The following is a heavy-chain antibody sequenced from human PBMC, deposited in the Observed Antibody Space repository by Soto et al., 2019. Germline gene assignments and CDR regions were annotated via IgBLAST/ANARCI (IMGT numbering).Heavy chain of an antibody. V-gene: IGHV1-69*02. J-gene: IGHJ4*02. CDR2: IIPILGIA. CDR3: ATYDSSGYQGAYFDY. CDR1: GGTFSSYT. Sequence: QVQLVQSGAEVKKPGSSVKVSCKASGGTFSSYTTSWVRQAPGQGLEWMGRIIPILGIANYAQKFQGRVTITADKSTSTAYMELSSLRSEDTAVYYCATYDSSGYQGAYFDYWGQGTLVTVSS. D-gene: IGHD3-22*01.